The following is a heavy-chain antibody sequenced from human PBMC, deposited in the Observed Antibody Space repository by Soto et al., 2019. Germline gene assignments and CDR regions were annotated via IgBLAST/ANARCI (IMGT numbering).Heavy chain of an antibody. D-gene: IGHD1-1*01. CDR1: GGSISSGDSY. CDR2: IHYSGST. V-gene: IGHV4-31*03. Sequence: SETLSLTCTVSGGSISSGDSYWSWIRQHPENGLEWIGYIHYSGSTYYNPSLKSRVTISVDTSRKQFSLKLSSVTAEDTAVYCCAGGGTLGYWYFVLWGRGTLVTVSS. CDR3: AGGGTLGYWYFVL. J-gene: IGHJ2*01.